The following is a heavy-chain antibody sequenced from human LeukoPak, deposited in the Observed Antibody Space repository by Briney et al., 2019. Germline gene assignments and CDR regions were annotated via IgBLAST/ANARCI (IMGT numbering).Heavy chain of an antibody. D-gene: IGHD2-2*01. CDR3: ARGAAGYCSSTSCYEGDYYYYYMDV. CDR2: IIPIFGTA. CDR1: GGTFSSYA. J-gene: IGHJ6*03. Sequence: ASVKVSCKASGGTFSSYAISWVRQAPGQGLEWMGGIIPIFGTANHAQKFQGRVTITTDESTSTAYMELSSLRSEDTAVYYCARGAAGYCSSTSCYEGDYYYYYMDVWGKGTTVTVSS. V-gene: IGHV1-69*05.